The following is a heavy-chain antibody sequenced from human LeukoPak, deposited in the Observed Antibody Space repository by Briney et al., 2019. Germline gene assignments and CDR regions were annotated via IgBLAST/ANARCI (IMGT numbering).Heavy chain of an antibody. J-gene: IGHJ4*02. Sequence: SETLSLTCTVSGGSISISNYYWGWIRQPPGRGLEWIGSISYSGTYYNPSLKSRLTISVDTSKNHFSLNLRSVTAADTAVYYCARRTSNPVGAIDYWGQGTLITVSS. CDR1: GGSISISNYY. CDR2: ISYSGT. D-gene: IGHD1-26*01. V-gene: IGHV4-39*01. CDR3: ARRTSNPVGAIDY.